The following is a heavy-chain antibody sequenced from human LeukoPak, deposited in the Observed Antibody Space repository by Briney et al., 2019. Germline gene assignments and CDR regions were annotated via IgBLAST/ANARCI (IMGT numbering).Heavy chain of an antibody. V-gene: IGHV3-21*01. J-gene: IGHJ4*02. CDR1: GFTFSSYS. CDR3: ARALSNGLDY. D-gene: IGHD6-19*01. Sequence: GGSLRLSCAASGFTFSSYSMNWVRQAPGKGLEWVSSISSSSSYIYYADSVKGRFTISRGNAKNSLYLQMNSLRAEDTAVYYCARALSNGLDYWGQGTLVTVSS. CDR2: ISSSSSYI.